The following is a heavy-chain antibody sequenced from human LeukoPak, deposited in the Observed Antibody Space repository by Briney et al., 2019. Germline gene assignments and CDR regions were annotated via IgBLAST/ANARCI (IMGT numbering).Heavy chain of an antibody. J-gene: IGHJ4*02. CDR1: GGTFSSYA. CDR2: IIPILGIA. V-gene: IGHV1-69*04. Sequence: SVKVSCKASGGTFSSYAISWVRQAPGQGLEWMGRIIPILGIANYAQKFQGRVTITADKSTSTAYMELSSLRSEDTAVYYCARVSGSGWCLDYWGQGTLVTVSS. CDR3: ARVSGSGWCLDY. D-gene: IGHD6-19*01.